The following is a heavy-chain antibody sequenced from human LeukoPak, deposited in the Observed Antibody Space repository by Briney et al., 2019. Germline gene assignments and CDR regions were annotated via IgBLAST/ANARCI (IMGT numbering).Heavy chain of an antibody. V-gene: IGHV3-9*01. CDR2: ISWNSGSI. Sequence: GRSLRLSCAASGFTFDDYAMHWVRQAPGKGLEWVSGISWNSGSIGYADSVKGRFTISRDNAKNSLYLQMNSLRAEDTALYYCAKDISPYGDYEGPDYWGQGTLVTVSS. CDR1: GFTFDDYA. D-gene: IGHD4-17*01. CDR3: AKDISPYGDYEGPDY. J-gene: IGHJ4*02.